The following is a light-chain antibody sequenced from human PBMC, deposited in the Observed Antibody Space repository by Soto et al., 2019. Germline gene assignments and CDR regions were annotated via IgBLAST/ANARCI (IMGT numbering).Light chain of an antibody. V-gene: IGKV3-20*01. J-gene: IGKJ1*01. CDR2: GAS. Sequence: EIVLTQSPGTLSLSPGERATLSCRASQSVSSSYLAWYQQKPGQAPRPLIYGASSRAIGIPDRFSGSGSGTDFTLTISRLEPEDFAVYYCQQYGSSPCKFGQGTKVEIK. CDR3: QQYGSSPCK. CDR1: QSVSSSY.